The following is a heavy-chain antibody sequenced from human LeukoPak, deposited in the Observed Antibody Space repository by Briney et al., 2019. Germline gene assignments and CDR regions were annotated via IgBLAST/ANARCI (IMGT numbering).Heavy chain of an antibody. CDR3: AKNTYYYGSGSYSYFDY. J-gene: IGHJ4*02. Sequence: GGSPRLSSAASVFTLSSYGIHWVRQAPGKGLERGAVISNDGSNKYYADSVKSRFTISRDNSKNTLYLQMNSLTAEDTAVYYCAKNTYYYGSGSYSYFDYWGQGTLVTVSS. CDR2: ISNDGSNK. D-gene: IGHD3-10*01. CDR1: VFTLSSYG. V-gene: IGHV3-30*18.